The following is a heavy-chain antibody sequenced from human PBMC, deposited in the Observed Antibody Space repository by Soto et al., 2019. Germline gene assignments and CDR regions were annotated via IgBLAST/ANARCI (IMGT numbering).Heavy chain of an antibody. CDR2: ISAYNGNT. J-gene: IGHJ4*02. V-gene: IGHV1-18*01. Sequence: GASVKVSCKASGYTFTSYGISWVRQAPGQGLEWMGWISAYNGNTNYAQKLQGRVTMTTDTSTSTAYMELRSLRSDDTAVYYCARDREYSGYDRRFHYWGQGTLVTVSS. CDR3: ARDREYSGYDRRFHY. CDR1: GYTFTSYG. D-gene: IGHD5-12*01.